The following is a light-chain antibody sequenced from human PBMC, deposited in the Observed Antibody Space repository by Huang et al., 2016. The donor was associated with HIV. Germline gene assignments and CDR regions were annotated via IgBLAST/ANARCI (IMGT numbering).Light chain of an antibody. Sequence: EIVLTQSPATLSLSPGESATLSCRASQSVSRYLAWYQQKPGQAPRLLIYDASNRAACIPARFSGSGSGTDFTLTISSLEPEDFAVYYCQQRSKWPPIFTFGPGTEV. CDR3: QQRSKWPPIFT. V-gene: IGKV3-11*01. CDR1: QSVSRY. J-gene: IGKJ3*01. CDR2: DAS.